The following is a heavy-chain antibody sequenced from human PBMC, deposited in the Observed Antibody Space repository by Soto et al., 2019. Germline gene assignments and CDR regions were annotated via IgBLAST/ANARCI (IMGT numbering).Heavy chain of an antibody. Sequence: SETLSLTCTVSGGSISSGGYYWSWIRQHPGKGPEWIGYIYYSGSTYYNPSLKSRVTISVDTSKNQFSLKLSSVTAADTAVYYCARARTHYDFWSGYQEPLNWFDPWGQGTLVTVSS. CDR2: IYYSGST. V-gene: IGHV4-31*03. CDR3: ARARTHYDFWSGYQEPLNWFDP. D-gene: IGHD3-3*01. CDR1: GGSISSGGYY. J-gene: IGHJ5*02.